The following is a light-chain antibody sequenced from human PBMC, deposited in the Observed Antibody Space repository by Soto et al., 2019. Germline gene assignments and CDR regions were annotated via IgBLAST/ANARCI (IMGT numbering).Light chain of an antibody. CDR1: QSVSSSY. V-gene: IGKV3-20*01. CDR3: EQDGSSTKS. J-gene: IGKJ1*01. Sequence: EIVLTQSPGTLSLSPGERATLSCSASQSVSSSYLAWYQQKPGQAPRLLIYGASSRATGIPDRFSGSGSGTDFTLTISSLEPEDVPVSYGEQDGSSTKSIGQGTKVEIK. CDR2: GAS.